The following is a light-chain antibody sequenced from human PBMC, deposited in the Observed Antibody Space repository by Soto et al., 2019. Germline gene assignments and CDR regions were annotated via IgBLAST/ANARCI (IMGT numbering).Light chain of an antibody. CDR2: TMS. Sequence: DIVMTQTPLSSPVTLGQPASISCRSSQSLVHRDGNTYLHWLQQRPGQPPRLLRYTMSNRFYGVPDRFSGSGTGTDFTLKISRVDSEDVGVYYCMQITEFPYTFGQGTKLEIK. CDR3: MQITEFPYT. J-gene: IGKJ2*01. V-gene: IGKV2-24*01. CDR1: QSLVHRDGNTY.